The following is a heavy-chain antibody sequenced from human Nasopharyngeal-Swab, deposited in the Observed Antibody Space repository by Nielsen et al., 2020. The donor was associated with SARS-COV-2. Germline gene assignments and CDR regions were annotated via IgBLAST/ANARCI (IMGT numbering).Heavy chain of an antibody. V-gene: IGHV3-30*18. CDR1: GFTFSSYG. Sequence: GESLKISCAASGFTFSSYGMHWVRQAPGKGLEWVAVISYDGSNKYYADSVKGRFTISRDNSKNTLYLQMNSLRAEDTAVYYCAKGVAVAGTGRWDAFDIWGQGTMVTVSS. J-gene: IGHJ3*02. CDR3: AKGVAVAGTGRWDAFDI. D-gene: IGHD6-19*01. CDR2: ISYDGSNK.